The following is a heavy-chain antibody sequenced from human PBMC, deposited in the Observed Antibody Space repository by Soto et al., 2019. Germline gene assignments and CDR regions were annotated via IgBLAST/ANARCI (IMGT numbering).Heavy chain of an antibody. D-gene: IGHD2-15*01. J-gene: IGHJ6*02. CDR3: AREVPYCSGGSCYSYMDV. V-gene: IGHV4-59*01. CDR1: GGSISSYY. Sequence: SETLSLTCTVSGGSISSYYWSWIRQPPGKGLEWIGYIYYSGSTNYNPSLKSRVTISVDTSKNQFSLKLSSVTAADTAVYYCAREVPYCSGGSCYSYMDVWGRGTTVTVSS. CDR2: IYYSGST.